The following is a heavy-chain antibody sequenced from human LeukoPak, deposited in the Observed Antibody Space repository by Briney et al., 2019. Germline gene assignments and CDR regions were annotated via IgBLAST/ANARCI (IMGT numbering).Heavy chain of an antibody. CDR1: GFTFDTYP. Sequence: GGSLRLSCAAAGFTFDTYPMNWVRQAPGRGLEWISYISSNRDTIYYAASVKGRFTISRDNARYSLYLQMNSLRAEDTAVYYCANYKRGYSGSSDYWGQGTLVTVSS. CDR3: ANYKRGYSGSSDY. D-gene: IGHD5-12*01. CDR2: ISSNRDTI. V-gene: IGHV3-48*01. J-gene: IGHJ4*02.